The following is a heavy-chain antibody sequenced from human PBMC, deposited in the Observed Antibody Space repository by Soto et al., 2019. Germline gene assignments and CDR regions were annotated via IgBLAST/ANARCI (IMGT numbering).Heavy chain of an antibody. CDR3: ARGGVPAAMSY. D-gene: IGHD2-2*01. V-gene: IGHV3-74*01. CDR2: INSDGSNT. CDR1: GFTFSSFW. Sequence: EVQLVESGGGLVQPGGSLRLSCAASGFTFSSFWMHWVRQAPGEGLVWVSRINSDGSNTNYADSVKGRFTISRDNAKNTLYLQMNSLRAADTAVYSCARGGVPAAMSYWGQGTLVTVSS. J-gene: IGHJ4*02.